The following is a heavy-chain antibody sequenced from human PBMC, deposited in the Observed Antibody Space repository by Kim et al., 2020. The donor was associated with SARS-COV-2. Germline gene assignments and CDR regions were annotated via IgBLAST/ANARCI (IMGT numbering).Heavy chain of an antibody. CDR2: INQHGGGT. CDR3: ARDAWAQGWTYCFDC. V-gene: IGHV3-7*01. Sequence: GVSLRLSCAVSGFTFSSFWMNWVRQAPGKGLEWVSNINQHGGGTKYVDSVKGRFTISRDNAKDSVYLQMNRLRAEDRAVYYCARDAWAQGWTYCFDCWG. J-gene: IGHJ4*01. D-gene: IGHD1-26*01. CDR1: GFTFSSFW.